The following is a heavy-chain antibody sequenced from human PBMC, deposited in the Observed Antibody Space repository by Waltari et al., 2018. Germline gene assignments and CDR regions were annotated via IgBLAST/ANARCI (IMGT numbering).Heavy chain of an antibody. CDR2: ISSSSSYI. D-gene: IGHD6-13*01. CDR3: ARDAAGRLDY. J-gene: IGHJ4*02. V-gene: IGHV3-21*01. CDR1: GFTFSSYS. Sequence: EVQLVESGGGLVKPGGSLRLSCAASGFTFSSYSMNWVRQAPGKGLEGGSAISSSSSYIYYADSVKGRFTISRDNAKNSLYLQMNSLRAEDTAVYYCARDAAGRLDYWGQGTLVTVSS.